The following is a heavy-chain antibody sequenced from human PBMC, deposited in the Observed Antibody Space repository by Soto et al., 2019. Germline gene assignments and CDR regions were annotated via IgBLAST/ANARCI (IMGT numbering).Heavy chain of an antibody. V-gene: IGHV3-30*18. J-gene: IGHJ4*02. CDR1: GFTFSSYG. CDR3: AKDHRSSSIDY. Sequence: GGSLRLSCAASGFTFSSYGMHWVRQAPDKGLEWVAVISYDGSNKYYADSVKGRFTIPRDNSKNTLYLQMNSLRAEDTAVYYCAKDHRSSSIDYWGQGTLVTVSS. CDR2: ISYDGSNK. D-gene: IGHD6-6*01.